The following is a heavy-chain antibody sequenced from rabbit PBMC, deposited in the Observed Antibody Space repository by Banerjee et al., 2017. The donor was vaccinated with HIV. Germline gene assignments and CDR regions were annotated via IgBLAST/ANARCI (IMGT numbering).Heavy chain of an antibody. CDR2: INTGDGST. CDR3: ARGDAGSSWGLDL. D-gene: IGHD4-2*01. V-gene: IGHV1S45*01. CDR1: GFSFSSSYW. J-gene: IGHJ3*01. Sequence: QEQLEESGGDLVKPEGSLTLTCKASGFSFSSSYWICWVRQAPGKGLEWIGCINTGDGSTYYASWVNGRFSISKTSSTAVTLQMTSLTAADTATYFCARGDAGSSWGLDLWGQGTLVTVS.